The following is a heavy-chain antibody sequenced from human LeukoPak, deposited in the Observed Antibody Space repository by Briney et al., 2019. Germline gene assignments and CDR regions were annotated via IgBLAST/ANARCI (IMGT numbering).Heavy chain of an antibody. CDR2: INHSGST. D-gene: IGHD1-26*01. V-gene: IGHV4-34*01. J-gene: IGHJ3*02. Sequence: SETLSLTCAVYGGFFSGYYWSWIRQPPGKGLEWIGEINHSGSTNYNPSLKSRVTISVDTSKNQFSLKLSSVTAADTAVYYCATSRVVGATEDAFDIWGQGTMVTVSS. CDR3: ATSRVVGATEDAFDI. CDR1: GGFFSGYY.